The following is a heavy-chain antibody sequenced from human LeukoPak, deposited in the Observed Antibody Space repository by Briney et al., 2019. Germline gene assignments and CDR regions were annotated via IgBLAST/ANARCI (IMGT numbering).Heavy chain of an antibody. J-gene: IGHJ6*03. D-gene: IGHD6-19*01. Sequence: ASVKISCKASVYTFTDYYMHWVQQAPGKGLEWMGRVDPEDGETIYAEKFQGRVTITADTSTDTAYMELSSLRSEDTAVYYCATEHVYSSGWYYYYYMDVWGKGTTVTVSS. CDR3: ATEHVYSSGWYYYYYMDV. V-gene: IGHV1-69-2*01. CDR2: VDPEDGET. CDR1: VYTFTDYY.